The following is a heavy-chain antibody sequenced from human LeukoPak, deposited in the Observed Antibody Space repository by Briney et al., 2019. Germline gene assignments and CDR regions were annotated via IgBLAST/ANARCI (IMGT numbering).Heavy chain of an antibody. CDR1: GYTLTQLS. D-gene: IGHD3-10*01. J-gene: IGHJ4*02. V-gene: IGHV1-24*01. Sequence: ASVKVSCKVSGYTLTQLSMHWGRQAPGKGLEGMGGFDPEDGETIYAQKFQGRVTMTEDTSTDTAYMELSSLRSEDTAVYYCAGSTGELLSPTFDYWGQGTLVTVSP. CDR3: AGSTGELLSPTFDY. CDR2: FDPEDGET.